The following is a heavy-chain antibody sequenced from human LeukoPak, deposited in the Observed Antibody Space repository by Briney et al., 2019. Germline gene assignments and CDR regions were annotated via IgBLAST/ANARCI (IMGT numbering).Heavy chain of an antibody. CDR3: ARGLGRLPAAVYGMDV. Sequence: ASVEVSCKASGGTFSSYAISWVRQAPGQGLEWMGGIIPIFGTANYAQKFRGRVTITADESTSTAYMELSSLRSEDTAVYYCARGLGRLPAAVYGMDVWGQGTTVTVSS. J-gene: IGHJ6*02. V-gene: IGHV1-69*13. D-gene: IGHD2-2*01. CDR2: IIPIFGTA. CDR1: GGTFSSYA.